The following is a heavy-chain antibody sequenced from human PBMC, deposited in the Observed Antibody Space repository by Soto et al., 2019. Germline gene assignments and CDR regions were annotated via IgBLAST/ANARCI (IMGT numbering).Heavy chain of an antibody. CDR2: ISPGSRYP. J-gene: IGHJ5*02. CDR3: VRGGGGGLFDP. CDR1: GFTFGDSY. V-gene: IGHV3-11*06. Sequence: GGSLRLSCAGSGFTFGDSYMSWIRQASGKGLEWLSYISPGSRYPAYADSVKGRFTISRDNAKRSLYLQMMSLTAEDTAIYYCVRGGGGGLFDPWGQGTMVPVSS. D-gene: IGHD2-15*01.